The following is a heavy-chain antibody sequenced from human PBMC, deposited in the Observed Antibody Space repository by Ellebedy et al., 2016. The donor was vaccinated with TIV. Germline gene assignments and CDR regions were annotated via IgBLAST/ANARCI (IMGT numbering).Heavy chain of an antibody. CDR1: AFGFSTYT. CDR3: AKEPKVHAGPWYFDL. CDR2: VSYEGSVQ. D-gene: IGHD1-1*01. V-gene: IGHV3-30*18. Sequence: GESLKISCAASAFGFSTYTMNWVRQASGKGLEWMAVVSYEGSVQYYRDSVKGRFTISRDNSKNTLYLQMNSPRAEDTAVYYCAKEPKVHAGPWYFDLWGRGTLVTVSS. J-gene: IGHJ2*01.